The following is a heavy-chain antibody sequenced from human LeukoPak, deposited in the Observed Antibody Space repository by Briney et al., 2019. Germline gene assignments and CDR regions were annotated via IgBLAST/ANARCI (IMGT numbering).Heavy chain of an antibody. CDR2: AYYRSKWYN. D-gene: IGHD5-18*01. CDR1: GDSVSSNSAA. Sequence: SQTLSLTCVISGDSVSSNSAAWNWIRQSPSRGLEWLGRAYYRSKWYNYYAVSVKSRITINPDTSKNQFSLHLNSVTPEDTAVYYCAGYSYGVRPSWGQGTLVTVSS. V-gene: IGHV6-1*01. CDR3: AGYSYGVRPS. J-gene: IGHJ5*02.